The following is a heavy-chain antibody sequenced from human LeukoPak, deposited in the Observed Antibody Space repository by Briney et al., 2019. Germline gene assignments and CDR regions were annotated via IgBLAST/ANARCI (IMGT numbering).Heavy chain of an antibody. CDR1: GFTFSSYW. D-gene: IGHD6-6*01. CDR3: ARGLSGYASSLGY. CDR2: INSDGSST. Sequence: HPGGPLRLSCAASGFTFSSYWMHWVRQAPGKGLVWVSRINSDGSSTSYADSVRGRFSISRDNAKNTLYLQMNSLRAEDTAVYYCARGLSGYASSLGYWGQGTLVTVSA. J-gene: IGHJ4*02. V-gene: IGHV3-74*01.